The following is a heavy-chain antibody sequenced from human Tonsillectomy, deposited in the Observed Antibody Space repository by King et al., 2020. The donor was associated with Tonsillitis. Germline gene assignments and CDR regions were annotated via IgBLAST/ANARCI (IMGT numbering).Heavy chain of an antibody. V-gene: IGHV4-61*01. CDR1: GGSVSSGSYY. Sequence: QLQESGPGLVKLSETLSLTCTVSGGSVSSGSYYWSWIRQPPGKGLEWIGYIYYSGSTNYNPSLKSRVTISVDTSKNQFSLKLSSVTAADTAVYYCASQMTTVTTEYFQHWGQGTLVTVSS. CDR3: ASQMTTVTTEYFQH. CDR2: IYYSGST. D-gene: IGHD4-17*01. J-gene: IGHJ1*01.